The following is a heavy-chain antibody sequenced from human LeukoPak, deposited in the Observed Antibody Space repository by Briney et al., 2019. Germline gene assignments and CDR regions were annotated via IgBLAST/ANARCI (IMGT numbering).Heavy chain of an antibody. D-gene: IGHD2-15*01. V-gene: IGHV3-21*04. J-gene: IGHJ4*02. CDR2: ISSSSSYI. Sequence: GGSLRLSCAASGFTLSSYIMNWVRQAPGKGLEWVSSISSSSSYIYYADSVKGRFTISRDNAENSLYLQMNSLRAEDTAVYYCARGRCSGGSCCSDYWGQGTLVTVSS. CDR1: GFTLSSYI. CDR3: ARGRCSGGSCCSDY.